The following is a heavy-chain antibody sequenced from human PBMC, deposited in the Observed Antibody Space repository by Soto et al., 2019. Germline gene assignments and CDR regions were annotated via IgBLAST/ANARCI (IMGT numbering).Heavy chain of an antibody. CDR3: ATEGVVEVVAVRGNYFDY. CDR1: GFTFSSYA. J-gene: IGHJ4*02. V-gene: IGHV3-23*01. CDR2: ISGSGGST. D-gene: IGHD2-15*01. Sequence: EVQLLESGGGLVQPGGSLRLSCAASGFTFSSYAMSWVRQAPGKGLEWVSAISGSGGSTYYADSVKGRFTISGDNSKNTLYLQMNSLRAEDTAVYYRATEGVVEVVAVRGNYFDYWGQGPLVTVSS.